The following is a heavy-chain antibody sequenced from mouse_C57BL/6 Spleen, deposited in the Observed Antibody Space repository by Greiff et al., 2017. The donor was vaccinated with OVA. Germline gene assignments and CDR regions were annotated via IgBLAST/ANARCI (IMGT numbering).Heavy chain of an antibody. CDR2: ISSGSSTI. Sequence: EVHLVESGGGLVKPGGSLKLSCAASGFTFSDYGMHWVRQAPEKGLEWVAYISSGSSTIYYADTVKGRFTISRDNAKNTLFLQMTSLRSEDTAMYYCARIDYDYDGYFDVWGTGTTVTVSS. V-gene: IGHV5-17*01. J-gene: IGHJ1*03. CDR1: GFTFSDYG. D-gene: IGHD2-4*01. CDR3: ARIDYDYDGYFDV.